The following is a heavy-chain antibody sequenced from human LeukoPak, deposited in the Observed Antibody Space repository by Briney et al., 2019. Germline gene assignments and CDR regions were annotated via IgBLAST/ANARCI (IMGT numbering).Heavy chain of an antibody. J-gene: IGHJ4*02. CDR2: INSDGSST. D-gene: IGHD6-19*01. CDR1: GFTFSSYW. V-gene: IGHV3-74*01. Sequence: GGSLRLSCAASGFTFSSYWMHWVRQAPGKGLVWVSRINSDGSSTSYADSVKGRFTISRDNAKNTLYLQMNSLRAEDTAVYYCARVAVTGIGVDYWGQGTLVTVSS. CDR3: ARVAVTGIGVDY.